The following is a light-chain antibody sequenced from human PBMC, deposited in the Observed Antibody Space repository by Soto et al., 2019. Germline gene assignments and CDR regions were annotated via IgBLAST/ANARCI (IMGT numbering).Light chain of an antibody. J-gene: IGKJ5*01. CDR2: AAS. V-gene: IGKV1-8*01. CDR1: QTISSY. Sequence: IQMTQSPSTLSASVRDRVTITCRASQTISSYLAWYQQKPGKAPKLLLYAASTLQSGVPSRFSGSGSGTDFTLTISCLQSEDFATYYCQQYYSYPFTFGQGTRLEI. CDR3: QQYYSYPFT.